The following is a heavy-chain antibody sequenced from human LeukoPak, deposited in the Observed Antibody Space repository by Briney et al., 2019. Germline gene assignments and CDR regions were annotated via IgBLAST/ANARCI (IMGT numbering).Heavy chain of an antibody. J-gene: IGHJ4*02. Sequence: GGSLRLSCAASGFTFSSYAMNWARQAPGKGLEWVSSIRGSGDSTYYADSVKGRFTISRDNSKNTLYLQISSLRAGDTAIYYCAKEGISGWYGNHFDFWGQGTLVTGSS. CDR2: IRGSGDST. CDR3: AKEGISGWYGNHFDF. CDR1: GFTFSSYA. V-gene: IGHV3-23*01. D-gene: IGHD6-19*01.